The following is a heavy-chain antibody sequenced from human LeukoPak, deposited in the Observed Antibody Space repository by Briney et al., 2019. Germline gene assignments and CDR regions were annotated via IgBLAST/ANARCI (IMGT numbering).Heavy chain of an antibody. D-gene: IGHD3-16*01. J-gene: IGHJ4*02. V-gene: IGHV4-59*08. CDR1: GGSISSYY. CDR2: IYYSGST. Sequence: SETLSLTCTVSGGSISSYYWSWIRQPPGKGLEWIGSIYYSGSTYYNPSLKSRVTISVDTSKDQFSLKLSSVTAADTAVYYCARHQFGVSGYWGQGTLVTVSS. CDR3: ARHQFGVSGY.